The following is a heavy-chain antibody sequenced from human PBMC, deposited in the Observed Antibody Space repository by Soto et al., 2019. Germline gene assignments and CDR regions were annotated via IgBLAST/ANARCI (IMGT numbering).Heavy chain of an antibody. J-gene: IGHJ4*02. D-gene: IGHD1-7*01. CDR2: IYRTGST. V-gene: IGHV4-4*02. Sequence: KPSETLSLTCAASGGSFTSNNWWTWVRQPPGQGLEWIGEIYRTGSTNYNPSLKSRVTISLDKSENQFSLKVTSLTAADTADYYCASRDPGTSVDYWGQGTLVTVSS. CDR3: ASRDPGTSVDY. CDR1: GGSFTSNNW.